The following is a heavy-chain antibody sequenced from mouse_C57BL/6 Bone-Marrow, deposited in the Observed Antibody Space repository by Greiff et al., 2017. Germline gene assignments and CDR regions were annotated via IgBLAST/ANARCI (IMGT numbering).Heavy chain of an antibody. D-gene: IGHD2-3*01. CDR1: GFTFNTYA. CDR3: VREGVYDGYYDY. CDR2: IRSKSSNYAT. V-gene: IGHV10-3*01. J-gene: IGHJ2*01. Sequence: VQVVESGGGLVQPKGSLKLSCAASGFTFNTYAMHWVRQAPGKGLEWVARIRSKSSNYATYYADSVKDRFTISRDDSQSMLYLQMNNLKTEDTAMYYCVREGVYDGYYDYWGQGTTLTVSS.